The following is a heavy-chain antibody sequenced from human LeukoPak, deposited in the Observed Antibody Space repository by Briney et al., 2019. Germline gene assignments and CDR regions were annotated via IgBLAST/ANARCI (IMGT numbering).Heavy chain of an antibody. D-gene: IGHD4-11*01. CDR2: ISPSGTDI. CDR3: ARVASNYDFDY. V-gene: IGHV3-11*01. CDR1: GFTFTDTY. J-gene: IGHJ4*02. Sequence: GGSLRLSCAVSGFTFTDTYMTWIRQAPGKGLESLSYISPSGTDISYADSVKGRFTISRDNAKNSLYLQMNSLRAEDTAVYYCARVASNYDFDYWGQGTLVTVSS.